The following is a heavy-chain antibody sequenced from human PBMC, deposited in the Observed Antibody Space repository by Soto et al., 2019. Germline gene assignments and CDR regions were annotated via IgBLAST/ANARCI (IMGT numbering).Heavy chain of an antibody. V-gene: IGHV3-33*01. CDR2: IWYDGSNK. CDR1: GLTFSSYG. Sequence: GGSLRLSCAASGLTFSSYGMHWVRQTPGKGLEWVAVIWYDGSNKYYADSVKGRFTISRDNSKNTLYLQMNSLRAEDTAVYYCARDYYGSGSYYTSLGYYYYGMDVWGQGTTVTVSS. J-gene: IGHJ6*02. CDR3: ARDYYGSGSYYTSLGYYYYGMDV. D-gene: IGHD3-10*01.